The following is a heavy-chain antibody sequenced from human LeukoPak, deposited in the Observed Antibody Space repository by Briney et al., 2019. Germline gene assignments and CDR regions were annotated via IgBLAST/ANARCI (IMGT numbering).Heavy chain of an antibody. CDR1: GFTFISYE. J-gene: IGHJ4*02. Sequence: GGSLRLSCAASGFTFISYEMNWVRQAPGKGLEWVSYISNSGSAIYYADSVKGRFTISRDNAKNSLYLQMNSLGAEDTAVYYCARGSFGFLGWFGELWVWGQGTLVTVSS. V-gene: IGHV3-48*03. D-gene: IGHD3-10*01. CDR2: ISNSGSAI. CDR3: ARGSFGFLGWFGELWV.